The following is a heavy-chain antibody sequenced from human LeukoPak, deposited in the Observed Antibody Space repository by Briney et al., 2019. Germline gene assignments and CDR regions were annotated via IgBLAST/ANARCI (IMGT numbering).Heavy chain of an antibody. CDR1: GGSISSYY. D-gene: IGHD7-27*01. J-gene: IGHJ4*02. CDR3: ARVFGNWGSVTFDY. V-gene: IGHV4-4*07. CDR2: IYTSGST. Sequence: SETLSLTCTVSGGSISSYYWSWIRQPAGKGLEWIGRIYTSGSTNYNPSLKSRVTISVDRSKNQFSLKLSSVTAADTAVYYCARVFGNWGSVTFDYWGQGTLVTVSS.